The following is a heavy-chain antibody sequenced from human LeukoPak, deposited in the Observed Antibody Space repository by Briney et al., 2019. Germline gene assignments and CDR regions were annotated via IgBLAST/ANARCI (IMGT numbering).Heavy chain of an antibody. CDR3: ARRTWGSDFDY. Sequence: PSETLSLTCTVSGGTISSYYWNWIRQPAGKGLEWIGQVYSSGHTNYNPSLKSRVTMSVDTSKNHFSLSLSSLTAADTAVYYCARRTWGSDFDYWGQGTPVTVSS. D-gene: IGHD7-27*01. J-gene: IGHJ4*02. V-gene: IGHV4-4*07. CDR2: VYSSGHT. CDR1: GGTISSYY.